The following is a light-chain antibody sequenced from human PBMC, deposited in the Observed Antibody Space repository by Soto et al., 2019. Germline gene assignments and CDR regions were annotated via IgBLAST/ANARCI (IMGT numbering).Light chain of an antibody. CDR2: TIS. CDR3: QQYNNWPRT. V-gene: IGKV3D-15*01. CDR1: QSVSSY. Sequence: EVVLVQSPATLSLSPGERATLSCRASQSVSSYLAWYQQKPGQAPRLLIYTISTRATGVPDRFSGSGSGTEFTLTVSSLQSEDFAVYYCQQYNNWPRTFGQGTKVDIK. J-gene: IGKJ1*01.